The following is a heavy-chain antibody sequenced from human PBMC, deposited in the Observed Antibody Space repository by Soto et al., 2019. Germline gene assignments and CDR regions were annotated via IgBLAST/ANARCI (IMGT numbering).Heavy chain of an antibody. CDR1: GFTFSSYS. CDR2: ISSSSSYI. D-gene: IGHD2-15*01. CDR3: ARDRLLSPFDY. Sequence: PGGSLTLSCAASGFTFSSYSMNWVRQAPGRGLEWVSSISSSSSYIYYADSVKGRFTISRDNAKNLPYLQVNSLSAEDTAVYYCARDRLLSPFDYWVQGTLVTVSS. J-gene: IGHJ4*02. V-gene: IGHV3-21*01.